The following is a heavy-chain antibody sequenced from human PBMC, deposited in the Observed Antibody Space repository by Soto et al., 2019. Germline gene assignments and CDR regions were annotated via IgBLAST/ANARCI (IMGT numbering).Heavy chain of an antibody. CDR1: GYTFTSYG. D-gene: IGHD2-21*01. J-gene: IGHJ4*02. CDR2: ISPYNGNT. CDR3: ARADRTYHFDY. Sequence: ASVKVSCKTSGYTFTSYGISWVRQAPGQGLEWMGWISPYNGNTNYAQRLQDRVTMTTDTSTSTAYMELRSLRSDDTAVYYCARADRTYHFDYWGQGTLVTVSS. V-gene: IGHV1-18*01.